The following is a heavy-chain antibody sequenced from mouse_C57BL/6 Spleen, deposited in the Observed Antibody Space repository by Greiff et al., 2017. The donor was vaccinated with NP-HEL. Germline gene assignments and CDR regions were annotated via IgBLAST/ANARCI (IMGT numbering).Heavy chain of an antibody. CDR2: IHPNSGST. V-gene: IGHV1-64*01. CDR1: GYTFTSYW. J-gene: IGHJ4*01. CDR3: ARGPYEYDDAMDY. D-gene: IGHD2-4*01. Sequence: QVQLQQPGAELVKPGASVKLSCKASGYTFTSYWMHWVKQRPGQGLEWIGMIHPNSGSTNYNEKFKSKATLTVDKSSSTAYMQLSSLTSEDSAVYYCARGPYEYDDAMDYWGQGTSVTVSS.